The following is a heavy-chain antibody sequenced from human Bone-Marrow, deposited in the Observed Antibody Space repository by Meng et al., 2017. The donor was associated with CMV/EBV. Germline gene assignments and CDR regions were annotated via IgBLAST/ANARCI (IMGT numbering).Heavy chain of an antibody. J-gene: IGHJ4*02. CDR3: ARGTTVTPSFDY. V-gene: IGHV3-30-3*01. D-gene: IGHD4-17*01. CDR2: ISYDGSNK. CDR1: VFTFSDYA. Sequence: CAASVFTFSDYALHWVRQSAGKGLEWVSVISYDGSNKYYADSVKGRFTISRDNSKNTLYLQMKSLRAEDTAVYYCARGTTVTPSFDYWGQGTLVTVSS.